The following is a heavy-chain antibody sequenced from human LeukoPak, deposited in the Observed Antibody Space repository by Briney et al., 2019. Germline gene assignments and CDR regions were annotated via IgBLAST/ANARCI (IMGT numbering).Heavy chain of an antibody. CDR1: GGTFSSYA. CDR3: ARELKRGCCWFDP. Sequence: PVKVSCKASGGTFSSYAISWVRQAPGQGLEWMGRIIPILGIANYAQKFQGRVTITADKSTSTAYMELSSLRSEDTAVYYCARELKRGCCWFDPWGQGTLVTVSS. D-gene: IGHD3-10*01. CDR2: IIPILGIA. V-gene: IGHV1-69*04. J-gene: IGHJ5*02.